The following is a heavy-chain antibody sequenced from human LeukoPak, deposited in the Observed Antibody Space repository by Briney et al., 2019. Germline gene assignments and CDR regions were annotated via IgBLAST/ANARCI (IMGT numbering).Heavy chain of an antibody. Sequence: GESLKISCKGSGYSFSSYWIAWVRHMPGKGLEWMGIIYPGDSDTRYSPSFQGQVTMSADKSISTAYLQWSSLTASDTAMYYCSRQVLGVETFDYYYMDVWGKGTTVTVSS. V-gene: IGHV5-51*01. CDR1: GYSFSSYW. CDR2: IYPGDSDT. CDR3: SRQVLGVETFDYYYMDV. J-gene: IGHJ6*03. D-gene: IGHD7-27*01.